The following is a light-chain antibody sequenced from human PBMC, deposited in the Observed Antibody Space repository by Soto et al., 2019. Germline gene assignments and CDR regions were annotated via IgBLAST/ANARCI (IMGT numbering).Light chain of an antibody. CDR1: TGAVTSGHY. J-gene: IGLJ2*01. CDR2: DTS. Sequence: QAVVTQEPSRTVSPGGTVTLTCGSSTGAVTSGHYPYWFQQRPGQAPRTLIYDTSNKHSWTPARFSGSLLGGKAALTLSGAQPEDEAEYYCLLSYSGARPLFGGGTKLTVL. V-gene: IGLV7-46*01. CDR3: LLSYSGARPL.